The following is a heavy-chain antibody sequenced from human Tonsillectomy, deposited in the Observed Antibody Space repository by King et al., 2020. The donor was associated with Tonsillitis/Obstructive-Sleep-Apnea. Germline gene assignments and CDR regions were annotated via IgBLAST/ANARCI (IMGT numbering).Heavy chain of an antibody. Sequence: QLVQSGAEVKKPGESLRISCKGSGYSFTSYWINWVRQMPGKGLEWMGRVDPSDSYTNYSPSFQGHVTISADNSISTAYLQWSSLEALDTAMYYCARSEYSYGTFYFDYWGQGPLVTVSS. CDR1: GYSFTSYW. V-gene: IGHV5-10-1*01. CDR2: VDPSDSYT. D-gene: IGHD5-18*01. CDR3: ARSEYSYGTFYFDY. J-gene: IGHJ4*02.